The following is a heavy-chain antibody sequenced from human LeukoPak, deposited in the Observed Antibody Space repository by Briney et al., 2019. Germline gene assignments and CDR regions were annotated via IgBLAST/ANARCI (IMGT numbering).Heavy chain of an antibody. CDR1: GFMFSSYA. CDR2: LSGSGGNP. D-gene: IGHD5-12*01. Sequence: GGSLRLSCAASGFMFSSYAMSWVRQAPGKGLELVSVLSGSGGNPSYADSVKGRFTVSRDNFKNTLYLQMNRLRVEDTAVYYCAKGREVRYSGYDFTFDYWGRGTLVIVSS. J-gene: IGHJ4*02. V-gene: IGHV3-23*01. CDR3: AKGREVRYSGYDFTFDY.